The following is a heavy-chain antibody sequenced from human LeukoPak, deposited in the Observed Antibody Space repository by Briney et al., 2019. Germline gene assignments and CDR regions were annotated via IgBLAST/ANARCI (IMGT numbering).Heavy chain of an antibody. CDR1: GYTFTGYY. CDR2: MNPNSGNT. J-gene: IGHJ6*02. CDR3: AIGMVRGENYYYYGMDV. D-gene: IGHD3-10*01. V-gene: IGHV1-8*02. Sequence: GASVKASCKASGYTFTGYYMHWVRQAPGQGLEWMGWMNPNSGNTGYAQKFQGRVTMTRNTSISTAYMELSSLRSEDTAVYYCAIGMVRGENYYYYGMDVWGQGTTVTVSS.